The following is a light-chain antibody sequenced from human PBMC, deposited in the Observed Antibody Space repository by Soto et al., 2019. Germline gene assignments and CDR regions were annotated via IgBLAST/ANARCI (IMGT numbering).Light chain of an antibody. Sequence: QSVLTQPASVSGSPGQSITISCTGTSSDVVTYNLVSWYQQHPGKAPKLMIYEDSKRPSGVSNRFSGSKSGNTASLTISGLQAEDEADYYCCSYAGSSTFVLFGGGTKLTVL. CDR3: CSYAGSSTFVL. CDR1: SSDVVTYNL. CDR2: EDS. J-gene: IGLJ2*01. V-gene: IGLV2-23*02.